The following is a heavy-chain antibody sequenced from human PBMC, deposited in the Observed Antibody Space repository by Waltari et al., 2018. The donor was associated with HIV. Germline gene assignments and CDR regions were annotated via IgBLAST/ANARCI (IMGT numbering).Heavy chain of an antibody. D-gene: IGHD4-17*01. Sequence: EVQLVESGGGLVQPGGSLSLSWAASGFTFSRYWRHWVRQAPGKGLVWVSRINSDGSNTDYADSVSGRITISRDNAKNTLYLEMNSLRAEDTAVYYCARGLSLGDRYRIDYFHYWGQGALVTVSS. J-gene: IGHJ4*02. V-gene: IGHV3-74*01. CDR2: INSDGSNT. CDR1: GFTFSRYW. CDR3: ARGLSLGDRYRIDYFHY.